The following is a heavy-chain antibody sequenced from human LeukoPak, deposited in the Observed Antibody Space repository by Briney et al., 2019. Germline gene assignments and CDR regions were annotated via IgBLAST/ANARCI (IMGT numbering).Heavy chain of an antibody. V-gene: IGHV1-69*13. CDR3: ARVATPRYCSTTSCYWKGRFDP. CDR2: IIPIFGTA. D-gene: IGHD2-2*01. J-gene: IGHJ5*02. CDR1: GYTFTGYY. Sequence: EASVKVSCKASGYTFTGYYMHWVRQAPGQGLEWMGGIIPIFGTAHYAQKFQGRVTITADESTSTAYMELSSLRSEDTAVYYCARVATPRYCSTTSCYWKGRFDPWGQGTLVTVSS.